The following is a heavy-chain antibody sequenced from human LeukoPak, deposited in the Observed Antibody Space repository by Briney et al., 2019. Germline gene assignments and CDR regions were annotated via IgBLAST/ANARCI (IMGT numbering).Heavy chain of an antibody. CDR1: GFTFNSYS. V-gene: IGHV3-21*01. D-gene: IGHD3-10*01. CDR3: ARDLGLVRGVPTASDY. CDR2: ISSSSSYI. J-gene: IGHJ4*02. Sequence: GGSLRLSCAASGFTFNSYSMNWVRQAPGKGLEWVSSISSSSSYIYYADSVKGRFTISRDNAKNSLYLQMNSLRAEDTAVYYCARDLGLVRGVPTASDYWGQGTLVTVSS.